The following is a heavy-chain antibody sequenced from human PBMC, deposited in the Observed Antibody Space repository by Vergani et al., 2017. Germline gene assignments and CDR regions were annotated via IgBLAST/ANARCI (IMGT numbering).Heavy chain of an antibody. CDR3: SGLSYDTSPYLRGFYDC. CDR2: ISFDGTKE. D-gene: IGHD3-22*01. J-gene: IGHJ4*02. Sequence: QVQLVESGGGVVQPGTSLRLSCVVSGFALNRHAMYWVRQAPGKGLEWVVGISFDGTKEYYPDLVKGRFTISRDIAKNTLYLQVRSLRLEDTAVYYCSGLSYDTSPYLRGFYDCWGQGTLVSVSS. V-gene: IGHV3-30-3*01. CDR1: GFALNRHA.